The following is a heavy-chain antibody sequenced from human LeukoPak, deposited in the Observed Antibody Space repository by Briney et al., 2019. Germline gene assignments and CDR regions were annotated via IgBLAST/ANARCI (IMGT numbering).Heavy chain of an antibody. CDR3: AKDVLFDDFWSGYPA. V-gene: IGHV3-23*01. J-gene: IGHJ5*02. CDR1: GFTFSKYA. D-gene: IGHD3-3*01. CDR2: INDSGSNR. Sequence: PGGSLRLSCAASGFTFSKYAMSWVRQSPGKGLECVSSINDSGSNRYYANSVKGRFTIPRDRSKSTLYLQMNSLRAEDTAVYFCAKDVLFDDFWSGYPAWGQGTRVTVSP.